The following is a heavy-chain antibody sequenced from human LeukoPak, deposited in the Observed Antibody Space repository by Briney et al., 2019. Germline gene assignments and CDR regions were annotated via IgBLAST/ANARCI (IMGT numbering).Heavy chain of an antibody. CDR1: GAPTNNYY. Sequence: SAPLSLPSTVSGAPTNNYYWSWIRQPAGKGLEWIGRTYTRGSTNSNPSLKSRVTMSVDTSKNQFSLKLSSVTAADTAVYYCARGRYCSADICPGGDAFDIWGQGTMVSVSS. J-gene: IGHJ3*02. CDR2: TYTRGST. CDR3: ARGRYCSADICPGGDAFDI. D-gene: IGHD2-15*01. V-gene: IGHV4-4*07.